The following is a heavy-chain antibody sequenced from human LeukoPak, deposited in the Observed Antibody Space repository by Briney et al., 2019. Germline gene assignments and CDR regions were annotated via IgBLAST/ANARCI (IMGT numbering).Heavy chain of an antibody. CDR2: IYYSGST. CDR1: GGSISSSSYY. V-gene: IGHV4-39*01. D-gene: IGHD2-2*01. Sequence: SETLSLTCTVSGGSISSSSYYWGWIRQPPGKGLEWIGSIYYSGSTYYNPSLKSRVTISVDTSKNQFSLKLSPVTAADTAVYYCARRADIVVVPAAFDYWGQGTLVTVSS. J-gene: IGHJ4*02. CDR3: ARRADIVVVPAAFDY.